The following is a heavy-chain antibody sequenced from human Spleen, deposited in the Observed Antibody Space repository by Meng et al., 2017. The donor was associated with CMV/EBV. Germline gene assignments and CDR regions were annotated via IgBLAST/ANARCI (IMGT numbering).Heavy chain of an antibody. V-gene: IGHV3-49*04. D-gene: IGHD4-11*01. CDR2: IRRKAYGGTT. Sequence: GESLKISCTASGFTFGDYVMTWVRQAPGKGLEWVGFIRRKAYGGTTEYAASVKGRFTISRDDSKNIAYLQMNSLKIEDTAVYYCTGSKHMYYYYGMDVWGQGTTVTVSS. CDR1: GFTFGDYV. CDR3: TGSKHMYYYYGMDV. J-gene: IGHJ6*02.